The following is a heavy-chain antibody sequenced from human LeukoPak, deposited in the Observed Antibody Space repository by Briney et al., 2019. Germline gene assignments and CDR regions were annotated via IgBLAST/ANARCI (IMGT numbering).Heavy chain of an antibody. CDR2: INHSGST. V-gene: IGHV4-34*01. CDR3: ARGYRGSDAFDI. Sequence: SETLSLTCAVYGGSFSGYYWSWIRQPPGKGLEWIGEINHSGSTNYNPSLKSRVTISVDTSKNQFSLKPSSVTAADTAVYYCARGYRGSDAFDIWGQGTMVTVSS. J-gene: IGHJ3*02. CDR1: GGSFSGYY. D-gene: IGHD1-14*01.